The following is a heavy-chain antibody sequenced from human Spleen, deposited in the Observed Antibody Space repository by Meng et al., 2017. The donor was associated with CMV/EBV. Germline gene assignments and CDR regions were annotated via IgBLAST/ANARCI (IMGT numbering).Heavy chain of an antibody. V-gene: IGHV3-30*04. Sequence: GGSLRLSCAASGFTFSSYAMSWVRQAPGKGLQWVAVIASDGSNKYYADSVKGRFTISRDNAKNSLYLQMNSLRTEDTAVYYCARRLERRNGMDVRGQGTTVTVSS. CDR1: GFTFSSYA. CDR2: IASDGSNK. D-gene: IGHD1-1*01. J-gene: IGHJ6*02. CDR3: ARRLERRNGMDV.